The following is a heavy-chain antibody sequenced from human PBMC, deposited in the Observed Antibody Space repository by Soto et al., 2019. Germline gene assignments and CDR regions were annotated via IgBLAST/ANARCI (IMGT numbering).Heavy chain of an antibody. CDR3: VRDMQFWRLDS. D-gene: IGHD3-3*02. V-gene: IGHV3-74*03. CDR1: GLTFRSYW. J-gene: IGHJ4*02. Sequence: GGSLRLSCAASGLTFRSYWMHWVRQAPGKGLVWVSRINTDGSVAMYVDSVKGRFTISRDNAKNTLYLHMNSLRAEDTAVYYCVRDMQFWRLDSWGKGTLVTVSS. CDR2: INTDGSVA.